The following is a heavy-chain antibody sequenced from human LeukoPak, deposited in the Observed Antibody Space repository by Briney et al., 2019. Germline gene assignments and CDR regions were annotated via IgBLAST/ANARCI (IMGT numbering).Heavy chain of an antibody. CDR1: GFTFSSYG. D-gene: IGHD6-6*01. J-gene: IGHJ4*02. V-gene: IGHV3-30*18. CDR3: AKDRYSSSSPYYFDY. Sequence: GGSLRLSCAASGFTFSSYGMHWVRQAPGKGLEWVAVISYDGSNKYYADSVKGRFTISRDNSKNTLYLQMNSLRAEDTAVYYCAKDRYSSSSPYYFDYWGQGTLVTVSS. CDR2: ISYDGSNK.